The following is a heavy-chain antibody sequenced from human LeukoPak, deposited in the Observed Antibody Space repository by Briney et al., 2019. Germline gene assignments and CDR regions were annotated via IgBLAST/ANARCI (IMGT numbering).Heavy chain of an antibody. CDR1: GFTFSSYS. CDR2: ISSSSSYI. CDR3: ARDRDYGGSPTDY. V-gene: IGHV3-21*01. Sequence: GGSLRLSCAASGFTFSSYSMNWVRQAPGKGLEWVSSISSSSSYIYYADSVKGRFTISRDNAENSLYLQMNSLRAEDTAVYYCARDRDYGGSPTDYWGQGTLVTVSS. D-gene: IGHD4-23*01. J-gene: IGHJ4*02.